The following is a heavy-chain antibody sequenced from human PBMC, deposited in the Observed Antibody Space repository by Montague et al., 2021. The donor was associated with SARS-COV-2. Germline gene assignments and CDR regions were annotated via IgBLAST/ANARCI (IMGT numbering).Heavy chain of an antibody. V-gene: IGHV4-59*12. J-gene: IGHJ6*02. CDR1: GGSISSYY. Sequence: SETLSLTCTVSGGSISSYYWSWIRQPPGKGLEWIGYIYYSGSTNYNPSLKSRATISVDTSKNQFSLKLSSVTAADTAVYYCAREPYYYDSSGLNYYYYGMDVWGQGTTVTVSS. D-gene: IGHD3-22*01. CDR2: IYYSGST. CDR3: AREPYYYDSSGLNYYYYGMDV.